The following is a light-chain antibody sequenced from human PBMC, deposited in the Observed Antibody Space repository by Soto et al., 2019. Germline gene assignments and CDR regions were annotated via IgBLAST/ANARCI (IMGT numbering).Light chain of an antibody. J-gene: IGKJ2*01. CDR1: QSLTSNS. CDR3: QQYGPSPLYT. V-gene: IGKV3-20*01. CDR2: GAS. Sequence: EVVLTQSPGTLSLSTGERATLSCRASQSLTSNSLAWYQQKPGQAPRLLIYGASRRAAGIPDRFSGSGSGTDFTLTISRLEPEDFAVYYCQQYGPSPLYTFGQGTKLEIK.